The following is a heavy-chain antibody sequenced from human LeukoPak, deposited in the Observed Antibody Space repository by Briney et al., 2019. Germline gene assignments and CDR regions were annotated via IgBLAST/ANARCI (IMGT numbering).Heavy chain of an antibody. CDR1: GYTFTGYY. V-gene: IGHV1-2*02. CDR2: INPNSGGT. Sequence: ASVKVSCKASGYTFTGYYMHSVRQAPGQGLEWMGWINPNSGGTNYAQKFQGRVTMTRDTSISTAYMELSRLRSDDTAVYYCARWRGYYYNNFDYWGQGTLVTVSS. CDR3: ARWRGYYYNNFDY. J-gene: IGHJ4*02. D-gene: IGHD3-22*01.